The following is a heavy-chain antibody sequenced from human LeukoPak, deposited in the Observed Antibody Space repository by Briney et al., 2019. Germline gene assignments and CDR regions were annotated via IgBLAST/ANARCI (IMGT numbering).Heavy chain of an antibody. CDR1: GFTFSSYW. V-gene: IGHV3-74*01. D-gene: IGHD6-19*01. Sequence: GGSLRLSCAASGFTFSSYWMHWVRQAPGKGLGWVSRIKSDGSRTTYADSVKGRFTISRDNAKNTLYLQMNSLRAQETAVYYCARATLGYSSGWYDNWGQGTLVTVSS. J-gene: IGHJ5*02. CDR3: ARATLGYSSGWYDN. CDR2: IKSDGSRT.